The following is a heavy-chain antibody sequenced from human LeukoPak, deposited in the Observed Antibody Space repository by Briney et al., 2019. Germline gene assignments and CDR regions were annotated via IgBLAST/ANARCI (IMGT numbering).Heavy chain of an antibody. V-gene: IGHV4-39*01. CDR1: GGSISSSSDY. CDR2: IYYSGST. CDR3: ARRRGSSSSRWFDP. Sequence: SETLSLTCTVSGGSISSSSDYWGWIRQPPGKGLEWIANIYYSGSTFYNPSLKSRVTISVDTSKNQFSLKLSSVTAADTAVYYCARRRGSSSSRWFDPWAQGTLVTVSS. D-gene: IGHD6-6*01. J-gene: IGHJ5*02.